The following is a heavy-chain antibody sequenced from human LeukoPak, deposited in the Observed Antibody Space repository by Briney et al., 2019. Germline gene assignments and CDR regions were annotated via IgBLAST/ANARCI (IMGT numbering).Heavy chain of an antibody. CDR1: GGTFSSYA. Sequence: ASVKVSCKASGGTFSSYAISWVRQAPGQGLEWMGWMNPNSGNTGYAQKFQGRVTMTRNTSISTAYMELSSLRSEDTAVYYCARDGYWGYSSGWYGIVGRYMDVWGKGTTVTVSS. J-gene: IGHJ6*03. CDR3: ARDGYWGYSSGWYGIVGRYMDV. D-gene: IGHD6-19*01. CDR2: MNPNSGNT. V-gene: IGHV1-8*02.